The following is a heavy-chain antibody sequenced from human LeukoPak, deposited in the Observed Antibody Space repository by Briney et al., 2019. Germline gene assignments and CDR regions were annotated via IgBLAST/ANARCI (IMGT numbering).Heavy chain of an antibody. Sequence: GGSLRLSCAASGFTFSSYWMSWVRQAPGKGLEWLANIKQDGSEKYYVDSVKGRFTISRDNAKNSLYLQMNSLRAEDTAVYYCARDTCSGGSCYFDYWGQGTLVTVSS. V-gene: IGHV3-7*01. D-gene: IGHD2-15*01. CDR3: ARDTCSGGSCYFDY. CDR1: GFTFSSYW. CDR2: IKQDGSEK. J-gene: IGHJ4*02.